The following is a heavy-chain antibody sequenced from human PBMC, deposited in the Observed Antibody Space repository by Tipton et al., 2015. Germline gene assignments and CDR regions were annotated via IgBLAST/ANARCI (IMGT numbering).Heavy chain of an antibody. CDR2: IYYSGST. V-gene: IGHV4-59*07. J-gene: IGHJ5*02. CDR1: GGSISNYY. D-gene: IGHD6-13*01. CDR3: VKVGRAYSSSWFDP. Sequence: TLSLTCTVSGGSISNYYWSWIRQPPGQGLEWIGDIYYSGSTIYNPSLKSRVTISIDTSKSQFSLKLSSATAADTAIYYCVKVGRAYSSSWFDPWGQGTLVTVSS.